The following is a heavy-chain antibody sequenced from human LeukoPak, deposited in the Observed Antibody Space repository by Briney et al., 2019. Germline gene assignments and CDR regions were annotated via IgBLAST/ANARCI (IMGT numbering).Heavy chain of an antibody. Sequence: SGGSLRLSCAASGFTFSNYAIDWVRQAPGKGLEWVSAIAANGGSTYSADSVKGRFTISRDNSKNTLYLQMNSLRAEDTAVYYCAGANPAARARYYYYGMDVWGQGTTVTVSS. CDR2: IAANGGST. D-gene: IGHD2-2*01. J-gene: IGHJ6*02. CDR1: GFTFSNYA. V-gene: IGHV3-23*01. CDR3: AGANPAARARYYYYGMDV.